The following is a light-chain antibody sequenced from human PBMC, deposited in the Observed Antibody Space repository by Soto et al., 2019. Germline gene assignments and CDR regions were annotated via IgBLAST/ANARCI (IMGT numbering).Light chain of an antibody. CDR3: QQYNNWPPIT. CDR2: GAS. Sequence: EIVLTQSPGNLSLSPGERATLSCRASQSVSSSYLAWYQQKPGQAPRLLIYGASSRATGIPDRFSGSGSGTDFTLTISRLEPEDFAVYYCQQYNNWPPITFGQGTRLEIK. CDR1: QSVSSSY. J-gene: IGKJ5*01. V-gene: IGKV3-20*01.